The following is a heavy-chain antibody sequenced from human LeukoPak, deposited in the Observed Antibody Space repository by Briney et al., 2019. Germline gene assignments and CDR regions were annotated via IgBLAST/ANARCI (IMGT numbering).Heavy chain of an antibody. CDR2: ISSNGVNK. CDR1: GFTFSSYV. CDR3: ARVRSTSGYYDAFDI. Sequence: GTSLRLSCAASGFTFSSYVIQWVRQAPGKGREWVAVISSNGVNKYYADSVTGRSTMSRDNSKNTLYLQMDSLRAEDTAVYYCARVRSTSGYYDAFDIRGQGTMVTVFS. D-gene: IGHD3-22*01. V-gene: IGHV3-30-3*01. J-gene: IGHJ3*02.